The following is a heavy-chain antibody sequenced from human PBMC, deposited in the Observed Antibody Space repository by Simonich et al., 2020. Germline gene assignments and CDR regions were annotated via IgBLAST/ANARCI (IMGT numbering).Heavy chain of an antibody. CDR2: SNPNRCGT. Sequence: QVQLVQSGAEVKKPGASVKVSCKASGYTFTGYYMHWVRQAPGQGLEVMGGSNPNRCGTNYAQKFQGRVTMTRDTSISTAYRELSRLRSDDTAVYYCARDRAARYYYYYYMDVWGKGTTVTVSS. CDR1: GYTFTGYY. V-gene: IGHV1-2*02. CDR3: ARDRAARYYYYYYMDV. D-gene: IGHD6-6*01. J-gene: IGHJ6*03.